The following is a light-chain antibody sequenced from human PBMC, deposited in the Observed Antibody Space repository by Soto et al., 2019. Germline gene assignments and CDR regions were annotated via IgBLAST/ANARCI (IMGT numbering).Light chain of an antibody. J-gene: IGKJ1*01. V-gene: IGKV3-11*01. CDR3: HLHGYSSGT. CDR2: EAS. CDR1: QTVSSS. Sequence: IVLTQSPATLSLSPGERATLSCRASQTVSSSLAWYQQKPGQAPRLLIYEASNRATGIPARFSGSGSGADFTLTISSLEPEDFAVYYCHLHGYSSGTFGQGTKVDIK.